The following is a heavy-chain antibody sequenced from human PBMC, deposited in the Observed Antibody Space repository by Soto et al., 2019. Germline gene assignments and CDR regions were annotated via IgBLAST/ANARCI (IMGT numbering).Heavy chain of an antibody. Sequence: GGSLRLSCAASGFTFSSYAMSWVRQAPGKGLEWVSAISGSGGGTYYADSVKGRFTISRDNSKNTLYLQMNSLRAEDTAVYYCAKASAPSGWYSHFDYWGQGPLVTVSS. CDR2: ISGSGGGT. CDR1: GFTFSSYA. D-gene: IGHD6-19*01. CDR3: AKASAPSGWYSHFDY. V-gene: IGHV3-23*01. J-gene: IGHJ4*02.